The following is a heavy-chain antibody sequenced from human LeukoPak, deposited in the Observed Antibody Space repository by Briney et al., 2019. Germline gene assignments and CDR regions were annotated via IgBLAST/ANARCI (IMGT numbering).Heavy chain of an antibody. CDR3: ARSSSRIPFDY. D-gene: IGHD6-13*01. V-gene: IGHV4-39*01. Sequence: SETLSLTCTVSGGSISSSSYYWGWLRQPPGKGLEWIGSIYYSGSTYYNPSLKSRVTISVDTSKNQFSLKLSSVTAADTAVYYCARSSSRIPFDYWGQGTLVTVSS. CDR1: GGSISSSSYY. J-gene: IGHJ4*02. CDR2: IYYSGST.